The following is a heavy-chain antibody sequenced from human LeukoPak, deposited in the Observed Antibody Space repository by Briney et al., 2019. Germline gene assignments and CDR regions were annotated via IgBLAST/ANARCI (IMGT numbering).Heavy chain of an antibody. CDR3: ATGKTYYYDRPGQH. J-gene: IGHJ1*01. D-gene: IGHD3-22*01. Sequence: ASVKVSCKVSGYTLTELSMHWVRQAPGKGLEWMGGFDPEDGETIYAQKFQGRVTMTEDTSTDTAYMELSSLRSEDTAVYYCATGKTYYYDRPGQHWGPGTLVTVSS. CDR1: GYTLTELS. CDR2: FDPEDGET. V-gene: IGHV1-24*01.